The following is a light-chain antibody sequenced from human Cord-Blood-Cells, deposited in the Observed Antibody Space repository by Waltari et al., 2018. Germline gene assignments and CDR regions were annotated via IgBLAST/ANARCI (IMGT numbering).Light chain of an antibody. Sequence: EIVLTQSPATLSLSPGERATLSCRASQSVSSYLAWYQQKPGQAPGLLIYDASNRATGIAAVFSGSGSGADFTLTISSLGPGDFAVYYCQQRSGWLTFGGGTKVEMK. CDR3: QQRSGWLT. J-gene: IGKJ4*02. CDR1: QSVSSY. CDR2: DAS. V-gene: IGKV3-11*01.